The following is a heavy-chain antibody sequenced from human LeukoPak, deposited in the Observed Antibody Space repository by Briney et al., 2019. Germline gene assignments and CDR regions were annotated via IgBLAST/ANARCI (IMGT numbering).Heavy chain of an antibody. J-gene: IGHJ3*02. V-gene: IGHV4-34*01. D-gene: IGHD1-14*01. Sequence: TSETLSLTCAVYGVSFSGYYWSWIRQPPGKGLEWIGEINHSGSTNYNPSLKSRVTLSLDTSKNQFSLNLTSVTAADTAVYYCAETGEISSIWGRGTMVTVSS. CDR2: INHSGST. CDR1: GVSFSGYY. CDR3: AETGEISSI.